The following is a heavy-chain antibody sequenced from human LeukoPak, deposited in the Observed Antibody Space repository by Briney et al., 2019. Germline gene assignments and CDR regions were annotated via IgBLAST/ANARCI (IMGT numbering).Heavy chain of an antibody. V-gene: IGHV3-21*01. Sequence: PGGSLRLSCAASGFTFSSYAMSWVRQAPGKGLEWVSSISSSSSYIYYADSVKGRFTISRDNAKNSLYLQMNSLRAEDTAVFYCARDRGGTDDFWSGYYTGYFDYWGQGTLVTVSS. J-gene: IGHJ4*02. CDR2: ISSSSSYI. CDR1: GFTFSSYA. CDR3: ARDRGGTDDFWSGYYTGYFDY. D-gene: IGHD3-3*01.